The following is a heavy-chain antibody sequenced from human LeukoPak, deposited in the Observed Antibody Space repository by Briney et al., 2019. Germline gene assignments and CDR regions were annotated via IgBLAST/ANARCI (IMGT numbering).Heavy chain of an antibody. D-gene: IGHD3-22*01. CDR1: GGSINSRSYS. CDR3: ARVADYYDSSGYYPRFDY. J-gene: IGHJ4*02. V-gene: IGHV4-39*07. Sequence: SETLSLTCSVSGGSINSRSYSWTWIRQPPGKDLEWIGSINYRGNTYFNPSLKSRVSMSVDTSTNQFSLKLSSVTAADTAVYYCARVADYYDSSGYYPRFDYWGQGTLVTVSS. CDR2: INYRGNT.